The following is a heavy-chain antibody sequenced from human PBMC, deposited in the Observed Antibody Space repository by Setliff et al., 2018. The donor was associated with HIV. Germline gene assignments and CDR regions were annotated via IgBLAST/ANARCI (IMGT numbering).Heavy chain of an antibody. CDR2: ISGYNGNT. V-gene: IGHV1-18*01. Sequence: ASVKVSCKASGFTFTSFSFTWVRQAPGQGLEWMGWISGYNGNTNYAQKLHGRVTMTTDTSTNTAYMELRSLRSDGTAVYYCASGGDYYFDSWGQGTLVTVSS. J-gene: IGHJ4*02. CDR3: ASGGDYYFDS. CDR1: GFTFTSFS. D-gene: IGHD2-21*02.